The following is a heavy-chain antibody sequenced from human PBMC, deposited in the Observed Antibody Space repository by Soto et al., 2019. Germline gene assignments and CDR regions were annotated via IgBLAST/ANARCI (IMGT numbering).Heavy chain of an antibody. V-gene: IGHV3-23*01. D-gene: IGHD4-17*01. J-gene: IGHJ6*02. Sequence: GGSLRLSCAASGFTFSSYAMSWVRQAPGKGLEWVSAISGSGGSTYYADSVKGRFTISRDNSKNTLYLQMNSLRAEDTAVYYFAKDQYDYGVTDYYYYGMDVWGQGTTVTVSS. CDR3: AKDQYDYGVTDYYYYGMDV. CDR2: ISGSGGST. CDR1: GFTFSSYA.